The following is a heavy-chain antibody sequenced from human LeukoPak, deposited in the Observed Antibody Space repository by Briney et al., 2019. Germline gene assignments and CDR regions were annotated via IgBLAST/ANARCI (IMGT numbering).Heavy chain of an antibody. CDR1: GGSISSSY. Sequence: SETLSLTCTVSGGSISSSYWSWVRRPPEKGLEWIGYISYSGITNYYPSLKSRVTISVDTSKNQFSLKLSSVTAADTAVYYCARQSSGSSNYIHDAFDIWGQGTMVTVSS. CDR3: ARQSSGSSNYIHDAFDI. D-gene: IGHD4-11*01. CDR2: ISYSGIT. V-gene: IGHV4-59*08. J-gene: IGHJ3*02.